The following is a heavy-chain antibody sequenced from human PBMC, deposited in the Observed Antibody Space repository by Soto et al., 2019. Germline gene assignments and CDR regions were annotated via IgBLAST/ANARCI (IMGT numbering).Heavy chain of an antibody. D-gene: IGHD3-10*01. CDR3: ARGGPPLYDYGAGIYYADVSHFDP. Sequence: GASVKVSCKAPGHTLSGNYMHWVRQAPGQGLEWMGWINGKSGDSIYAPKFQGRVTMTRDTSMSTFYMDMSRLRSDDTAVYYCARGGPPLYDYGAGIYYADVSHFDPWGQGTLVTVSS. J-gene: IGHJ5*02. V-gene: IGHV1-2*02. CDR1: GHTLSGNY. CDR2: INGKSGDS.